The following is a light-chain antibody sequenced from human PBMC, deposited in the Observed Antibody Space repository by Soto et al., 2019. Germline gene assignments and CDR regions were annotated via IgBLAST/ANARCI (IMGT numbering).Light chain of an antibody. V-gene: IGKV1-27*01. CDR1: QDISTS. CDR3: QKYNSAIFT. Sequence: DIQMTQSPSSLSASVGDRVIITCRASQDISTSLAWYQQMPGKVPKLLIYGASTLQSGVPSRFSGSGSGTDFTLTISSLQPEDVATYYCQKYNSAIFTFGPGTKVDIK. J-gene: IGKJ3*01. CDR2: GAS.